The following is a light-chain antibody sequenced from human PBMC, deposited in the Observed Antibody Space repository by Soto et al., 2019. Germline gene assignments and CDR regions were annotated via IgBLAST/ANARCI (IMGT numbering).Light chain of an antibody. Sequence: EIVLTQSPATLSLSPGERATLSCRASQSVNIYLAWYQQKPGQAPRLLINNAFNRATGIPARFSGSGSGTEFTLTISRLEPEDFAVYYCQQYGSSGTFGQGTKVDIK. CDR2: NAF. CDR1: QSVNIY. CDR3: QQYGSSGT. V-gene: IGKV3-11*01. J-gene: IGKJ1*01.